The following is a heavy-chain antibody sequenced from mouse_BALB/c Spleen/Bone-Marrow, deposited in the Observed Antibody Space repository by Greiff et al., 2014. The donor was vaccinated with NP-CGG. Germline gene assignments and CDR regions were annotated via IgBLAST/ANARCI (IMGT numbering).Heavy chain of an antibody. CDR1: GYSITSDYA. CDR3: ARYYASSYYAMDY. CDR2: ISYSGST. V-gene: IGHV3-2*02. D-gene: IGHD1-1*01. J-gene: IGHJ4*01. Sequence: EVQLQQSGPGLVKPSQSLSLTCTVTGYSITSDYAWNWIRQFPGNKLEWMGYISYSGSTSYNPSLKSRISITRDTSKNQFFLQLNSVTTEDTATYYCARYYASSYYAMDYWGQGTSVTVSS.